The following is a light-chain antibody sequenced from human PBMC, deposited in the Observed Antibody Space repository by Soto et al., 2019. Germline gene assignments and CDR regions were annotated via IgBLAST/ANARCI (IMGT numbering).Light chain of an antibody. J-gene: IGLJ2*01. Sequence: QSVLTQPPSASGTPGQRVTISCSGSSSNIGGNTVNWYQKVPGAAPKLIIFSNSQRPSGVPDRYSGSKSGTSASLAIGGLQAEDEADYYCATWDDSLKGPVFGGGTKLTVL. CDR2: SNS. CDR3: ATWDDSLKGPV. V-gene: IGLV1-44*01. CDR1: SSNIGGNT.